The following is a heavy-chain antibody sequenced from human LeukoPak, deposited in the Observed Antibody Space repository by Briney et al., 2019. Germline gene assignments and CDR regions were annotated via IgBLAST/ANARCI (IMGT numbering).Heavy chain of an antibody. CDR2: ISWNSGSI. Sequence: GGSLRLSCAASGFTFDDYAMHWVRQAPGKGLEWVSGISWNSGSIGYADSVKGRFTISRDNAKNSLYLQMNSLRAEDTALYYCAKAPDLYSGSCFDYFDYWGQGTLVTVSS. J-gene: IGHJ4*02. D-gene: IGHD1-26*01. CDR3: AKAPDLYSGSCFDYFDY. V-gene: IGHV3-9*01. CDR1: GFTFDDYA.